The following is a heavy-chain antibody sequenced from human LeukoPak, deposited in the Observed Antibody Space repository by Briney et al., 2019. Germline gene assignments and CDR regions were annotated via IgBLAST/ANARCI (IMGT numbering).Heavy chain of an antibody. CDR3: AKHLYSSIGPYYYYGMDV. D-gene: IGHD6-13*01. V-gene: IGHV3-23*01. CDR1: GFTFSSYA. J-gene: IGHJ6*02. Sequence: PGVSLRLSCAASGFTFSSYAMSWGRQAPGKGLEWGSAISGSGGSTYYADSVKGRLTISRDNSKNTLYLQMNSLRSEDTAVYYCAKHLYSSIGPYYYYGMDVWGQGTTVSVSS. CDR2: ISGSGGST.